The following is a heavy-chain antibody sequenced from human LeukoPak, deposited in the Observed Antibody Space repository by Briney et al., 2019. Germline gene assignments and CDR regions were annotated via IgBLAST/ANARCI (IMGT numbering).Heavy chain of an antibody. CDR3: ARGRGGSYVLDAFDI. D-gene: IGHD1-26*01. J-gene: IGHJ3*02. CDR2: MNPNSGNT. CDR1: GYTFTSYD. V-gene: IGHV1-8*01. Sequence: ASVKVSCKASGYTFTSYDIYWVRQATGQGLEWMGWMNPNSGNTGYAQKFQGRVTMTRNTSISTAYMELSSLRSEDTAVYYCARGRGGSYVLDAFDIWGQGTMVTVSS.